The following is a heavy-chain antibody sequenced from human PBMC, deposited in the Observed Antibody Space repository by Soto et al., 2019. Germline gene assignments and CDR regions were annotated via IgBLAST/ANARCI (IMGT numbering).Heavy chain of an antibody. CDR3: ARSGQVGNWFDP. Sequence: QVQLVQSGAEVKKPGASVKVSCKASGYTFTSYDINWVRQATGQGLEWMGWMNPNSGNTGYAQKCQGXDXXXRNXSISTAYMELSSLRSEDTAVYYCARSGQVGNWFDPWGQGTLVTVSS. J-gene: IGHJ5*02. CDR1: GYTFTSYD. CDR2: MNPNSGNT. V-gene: IGHV1-8*01. D-gene: IGHD3-3*01.